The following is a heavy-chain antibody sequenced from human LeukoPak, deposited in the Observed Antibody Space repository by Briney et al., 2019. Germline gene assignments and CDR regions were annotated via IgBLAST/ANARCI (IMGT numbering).Heavy chain of an antibody. CDR1: GFTFSSHA. CDR2: LSGSGYNT. Sequence: GGSLRLSCAASGFTFSSHALIWVRQAPGKGLEWVSSLSGSGYNTYYADSVKGRFTISGDNSKNTVYLQMNSLRAEDTAVYYCAKDPYGTRYFDYWGQGTLVTVSS. J-gene: IGHJ4*02. CDR3: AKDPYGTRYFDY. D-gene: IGHD2-2*01. V-gene: IGHV3-23*01.